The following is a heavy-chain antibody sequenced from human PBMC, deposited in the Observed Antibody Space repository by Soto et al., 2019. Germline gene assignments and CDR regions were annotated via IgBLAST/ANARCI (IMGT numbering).Heavy chain of an antibody. D-gene: IGHD3-10*01. CDR2: IIPIFGTA. CDR1: GGTFSSYA. CDR3: ARGQYGSGSYRPYYYYGMDV. Sequence: SVKVSCKTSGGTFSSYAISWVRQAPGQGLEWMGGIIPIFGTANYAQKFQGRVTITADESTSTAYMELSSLRSEDTAVYYCARGQYGSGSYRPYYYYGMDVWGQGTTVTVSS. V-gene: IGHV1-69*13. J-gene: IGHJ6*02.